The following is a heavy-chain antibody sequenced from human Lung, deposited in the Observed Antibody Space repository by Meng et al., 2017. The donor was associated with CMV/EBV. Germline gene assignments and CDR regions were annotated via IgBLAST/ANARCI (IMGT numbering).Heavy chain of an antibody. CDR3: ARGGREETYGPNFDS. CDR2: ITHSVST. J-gene: IGHJ4*02. CDR1: GFTVSSNY. Sequence: GSLRLSCAASGFTVSSNYMSWVRQAPGKGLEWIGEITHSVSTKYNPSPKSRVTISLDTSNNQFSMNVKSVTAADMGVYYCARGGREETYGPNFDSWDQGTLVTVSS. V-gene: IGHV4-34*01. D-gene: IGHD3-10*01.